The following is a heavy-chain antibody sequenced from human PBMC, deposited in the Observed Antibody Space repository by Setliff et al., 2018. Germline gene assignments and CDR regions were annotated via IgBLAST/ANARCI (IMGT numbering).Heavy chain of an antibody. D-gene: IGHD3-3*01. V-gene: IGHV1-2*06. J-gene: IGHJ4*02. CDR2: INPNSGGT. CDR1: GYTFTGYY. CDR3: ASSRDYNFWSGYYSPLDY. Sequence: ASVKVSCKASGYTFTGYYMHWVRQAPGQGLEWMGRINPNSGGTNYAQKFQGRVTMTRDTSISTAYMELSRLRSDDTAVYYCASSRDYNFWSGYYSPLDYWGQGTLVTVSS.